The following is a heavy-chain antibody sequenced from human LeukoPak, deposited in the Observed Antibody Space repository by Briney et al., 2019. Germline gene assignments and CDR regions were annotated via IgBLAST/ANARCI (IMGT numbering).Heavy chain of an antibody. J-gene: IGHJ4*02. CDR1: GXTLXDYA. Sequence: LXLSXXXSGXTLXDYAMSWVRQAPGKGLEWVSTISDNGGGTYYADSVKGRFTISRDNSKNTLFLQMNSLRAEDSAVYYCAADRERDPSVYYLVGGQGTLITVSS. V-gene: IGHV3-23*01. CDR3: AADRERDPSVYYLV. CDR2: ISDNGGGT. D-gene: IGHD3-22*01.